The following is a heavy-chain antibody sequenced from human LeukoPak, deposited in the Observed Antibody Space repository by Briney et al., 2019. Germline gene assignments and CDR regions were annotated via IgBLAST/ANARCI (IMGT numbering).Heavy chain of an antibody. V-gene: IGHV3-33*01. D-gene: IGHD4-17*01. Sequence: GGSLRLSCAASGFTFSSYVMHWVRQAPGKGLEWAAYIWYDGSDKYYAGSVKGRFTISRDNSKNTLYLEMNSLRAEDTAVYYCVRDRTTVTTRHFDYWGQGTLVTVS. CDR2: IWYDGSDK. CDR1: GFTFSSYV. J-gene: IGHJ4*02. CDR3: VRDRTTVTTRHFDY.